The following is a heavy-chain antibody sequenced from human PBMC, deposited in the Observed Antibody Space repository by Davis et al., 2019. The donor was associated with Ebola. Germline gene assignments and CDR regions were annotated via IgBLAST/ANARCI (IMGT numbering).Heavy chain of an antibody. Sequence: ESLKISCAASGFTFSGYWMHWVRQAPGKGLVWVCRINSDGSTTNYADSVKGRFTVSRDNAKNTVYLQLNSLRAEDTAVYYCTRDAREMATNYWGQGTLVTVSS. CDR1: GFTFSGYW. V-gene: IGHV3-74*01. CDR2: INSDGSTT. CDR3: TRDAREMATNY. J-gene: IGHJ4*02. D-gene: IGHD5-24*01.